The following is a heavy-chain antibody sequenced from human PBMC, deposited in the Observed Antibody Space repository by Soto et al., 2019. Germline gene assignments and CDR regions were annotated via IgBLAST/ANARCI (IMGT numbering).Heavy chain of an antibody. Sequence: QVQLVESGGGVVQPGRSLRLSCAASGFTFSRYGFHWVRQAPGKGLERVAVIVSDGNNKYHADSVEGRFTISRDNSKDTLYLQMNCLRAEDTAVYYCARDDAFENENGFDIWGQGTMVTVSS. CDR3: ARDDAFENENGFDI. D-gene: IGHD1-1*01. CDR1: GFTFSRYG. J-gene: IGHJ3*02. CDR2: IVSDGNNK. V-gene: IGHV3-33*01.